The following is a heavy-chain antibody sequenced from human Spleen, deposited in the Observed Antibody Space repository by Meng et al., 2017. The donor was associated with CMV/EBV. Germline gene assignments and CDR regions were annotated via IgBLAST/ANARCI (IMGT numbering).Heavy chain of an antibody. J-gene: IGHJ2*01. V-gene: IGHV1-2*02. CDR2: IKPNSGGT. CDR1: GYTFTGYY. D-gene: IGHD3-16*01. Sequence: QMQLEQSGAEVKKPGASVKVSCKASGYTFTGYYMHWVRQAPGQGLEWMGWIKPNSGGTNYAQKFHGRVTMTRDTSISTAYMELSGLTSDDTAVYYCAREGLVGDLRYFDLWGRGTLVTVSS. CDR3: AREGLVGDLRYFDL.